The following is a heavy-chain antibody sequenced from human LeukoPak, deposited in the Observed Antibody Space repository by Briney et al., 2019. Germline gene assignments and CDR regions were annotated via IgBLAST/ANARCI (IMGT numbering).Heavy chain of an antibody. CDR1: GGSISSYY. D-gene: IGHD2-2*01. CDR2: IYYSGST. CDR3: ALEQGYCSSTSCLNWFDP. Sequence: SETLSLTCTVSGGSISSYYWSWIRQPPGKGLEWIGYIYYSGSTNYNPSLKSRVTISVDTSKNQFSLKLSSVTAAGTAVYYCALEQGYCSSTSCLNWFDPWGQGTLVTVSS. V-gene: IGHV4-59*01. J-gene: IGHJ5*02.